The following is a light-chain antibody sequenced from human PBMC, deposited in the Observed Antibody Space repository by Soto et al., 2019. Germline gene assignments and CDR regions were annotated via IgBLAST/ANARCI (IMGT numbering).Light chain of an antibody. CDR1: QSVSSGS. Sequence: EIVLTQSPGTLSLSPGERATLSCRASQSVSSGSLAWYQQKRGQAPRLPIHGASSRATGIPDRFGGSGSGTDFTLTISRLEPEDFAVYYCQQYGSSPRTFGQGTKVDIK. CDR2: GAS. CDR3: QQYGSSPRT. V-gene: IGKV3-20*01. J-gene: IGKJ1*01.